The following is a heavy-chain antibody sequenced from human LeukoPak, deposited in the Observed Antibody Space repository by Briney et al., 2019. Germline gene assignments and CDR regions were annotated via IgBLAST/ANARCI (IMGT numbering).Heavy chain of an antibody. CDR2: INGGGGST. CDR3: AKDLRITIIVVVKAPTEFDY. J-gene: IGHJ4*02. D-gene: IGHD3-22*01. CDR1: GFTFSSYW. V-gene: IGHV3-23*01. Sequence: GGSLRLSCAASGFTFSSYWMHWVRQAPGKGLEWVSSINGGGGSTYYADSVKGRFTISRDNSKNTLYLQMNSLRAEDTAVYYCAKDLRITIIVVVKAPTEFDYWGQGTLVTVSS.